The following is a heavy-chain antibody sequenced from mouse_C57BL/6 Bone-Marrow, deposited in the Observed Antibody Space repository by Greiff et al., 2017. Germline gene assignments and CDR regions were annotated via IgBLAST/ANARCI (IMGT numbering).Heavy chain of an antibody. CDR1: GFNIKDDY. J-gene: IGHJ2*01. CDR3: TTSISTDRCDY. V-gene: IGHV14-4*01. D-gene: IGHD1-1*01. CDR2: IDPDNGGT. Sequence: VQLQESGAELVRPGASVKLSCTASGFNIKDDYMHWVKQRPGQGLEWIGWIDPDNGGTRYASKFQGKATITADTSSNTAYLQLSSLTSEDTAVYYCTTSISTDRCDYWGQGTTLTVSS.